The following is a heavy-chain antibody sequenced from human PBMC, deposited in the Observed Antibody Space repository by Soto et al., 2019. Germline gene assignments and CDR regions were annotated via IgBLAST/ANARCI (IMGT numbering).Heavy chain of an antibody. CDR1: GGTFSSSA. CDR3: ARDNDRLQLGGNYYYILDV. J-gene: IGHJ6*02. Sequence: QVQLVQSRAEMKEPGSSVMVSCKTSGGTFSSSAISWLRQAPGQGLEWMGGIIPLFRTPDYAQKFQGRVTIAADESTSTAYMELSSLRSEDTAVYYCARDNDRLQLGGNYYYILDVWGQGTTITVSS. D-gene: IGHD4-4*01. CDR2: IIPLFRTP. V-gene: IGHV1-69*12.